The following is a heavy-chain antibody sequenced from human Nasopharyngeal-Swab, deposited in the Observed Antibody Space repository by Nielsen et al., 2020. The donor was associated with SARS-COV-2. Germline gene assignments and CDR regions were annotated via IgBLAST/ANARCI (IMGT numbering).Heavy chain of an antibody. D-gene: IGHD3-10*01. CDR2: ILDSGTT. Sequence: RQAPGKGLEWIGYILDSGTTTYNPSLKSRVTISIDTSKNHFSLEMTSVTAADTAIYYCGASYGSGSFRSWFDPWGQGTLVTVSS. V-gene: IGHV4-59*08. CDR3: GASYGSGSFRSWFDP. J-gene: IGHJ5*02.